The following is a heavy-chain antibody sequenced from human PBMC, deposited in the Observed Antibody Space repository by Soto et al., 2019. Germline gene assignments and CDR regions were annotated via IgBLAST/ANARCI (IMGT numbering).Heavy chain of an antibody. CDR3: ARGYDYVWGSYRYTDPRPFDY. V-gene: IGHV4-59*01. J-gene: IGHJ4*02. CDR2: IYYSGST. D-gene: IGHD3-16*02. Sequence: PSETLSLTCTVSGGSISSYYWSWIRQPPGKGLEWIGYIYYSGSTNYNPSLKSRVTISVDTSKNQFSLKLGSVTAADTAVYYCARGYDYVWGSYRYTDPRPFDYWGQGTLVTVSS. CDR1: GGSISSYY.